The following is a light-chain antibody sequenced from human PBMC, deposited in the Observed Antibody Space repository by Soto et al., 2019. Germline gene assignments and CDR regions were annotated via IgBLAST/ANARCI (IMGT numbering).Light chain of an antibody. Sequence: ENVLTQSPGTLSLSPWERATLSCGASQSVSSYSLAWYQQKPGQAPRPVMYGTSNRATGIPDRFSGSGSGTDFTLTISRREPADFAVYYCQQYDRSPRTFGQGTKVDI. J-gene: IGKJ1*01. V-gene: IGKV3-20*01. CDR2: GTS. CDR1: QSVSSYS. CDR3: QQYDRSPRT.